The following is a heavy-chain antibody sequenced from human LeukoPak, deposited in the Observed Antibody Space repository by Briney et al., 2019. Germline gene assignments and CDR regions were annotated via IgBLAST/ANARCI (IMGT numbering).Heavy chain of an antibody. CDR2: IYSGGST. D-gene: IGHD3-3*01. CDR3: AKSSYYDFWSGYPNKSGFDY. V-gene: IGHV3-53*01. J-gene: IGHJ4*02. CDR1: GFTVSSNY. Sequence: PGGSLRLSCAASGFTVSSNYMSWVRQAPGKGLEWVSVIYSGGSTYYADSVKGRFTISRDNSKNTLYLQMNSLRAEDTAVYYCAKSSYYDFWSGYPNKSGFDYWGQGTLVTVSS.